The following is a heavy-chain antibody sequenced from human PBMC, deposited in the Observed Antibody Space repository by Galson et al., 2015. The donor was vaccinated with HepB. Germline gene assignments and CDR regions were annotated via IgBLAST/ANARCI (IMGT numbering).Heavy chain of an antibody. D-gene: IGHD6-6*01. V-gene: IGHV3-7*03. Sequence: SLRLSCAASGFTFSNYGMHWVRQAPGKGLEWVANIKQDGSEKYYVDSVKGRFTISRDNAKNSLYLQMNSLRAEDTAVYYCARGGIAARPWGLDYYYGMDVWGQGTTVTVSS. CDR1: GFTFSNYG. CDR2: IKQDGSEK. J-gene: IGHJ6*02. CDR3: ARGGIAARPWGLDYYYGMDV.